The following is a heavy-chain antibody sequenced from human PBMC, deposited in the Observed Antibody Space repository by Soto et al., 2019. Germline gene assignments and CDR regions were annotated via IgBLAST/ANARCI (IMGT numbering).Heavy chain of an antibody. CDR2: IYSGGST. Sequence: GGSLRVSCAASGFTVSSNYMSWVRQAPGKGLEWVSVIYSGGSTYYADSVKGRFTISRHNSKNTVYLQMSSLRVEDTAVYYCVKGEYYYDSSGYYPFDYWGQGTLVTVSS. V-gene: IGHV3-53*04. CDR1: GFTVSSNY. J-gene: IGHJ4*02. D-gene: IGHD3-22*01. CDR3: VKGEYYYDSSGYYPFDY.